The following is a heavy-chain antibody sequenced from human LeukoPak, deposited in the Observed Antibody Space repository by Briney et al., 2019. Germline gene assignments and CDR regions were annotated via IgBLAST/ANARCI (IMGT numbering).Heavy chain of an antibody. D-gene: IGHD6-13*01. CDR1: GFTFSTYG. CDR2: ISYDGSNK. J-gene: IGHJ4*02. Sequence: PGGSLRLSCAASGFTFSTYGIHWVRQAPGKGLEWVAVISYDGSNKYYADSVKGRFTISRDNSKNTLYLQMNSLRAEDTAVYYCARDISSSSWQTGPDWGQGTLVTVSS. V-gene: IGHV3-30*03. CDR3: ARDISSSSWQTGPD.